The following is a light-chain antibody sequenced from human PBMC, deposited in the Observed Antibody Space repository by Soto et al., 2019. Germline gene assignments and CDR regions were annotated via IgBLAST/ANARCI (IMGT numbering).Light chain of an antibody. CDR2: EVS. Sequence: QSALTQPASVSGSLGQSITISCTGTSSDIGGYKYVSWYQQHPGKAPKLIIFEVSNRPSGVSDRFSGSNSGNTASLTISGLPAEDEADYYCTSYSRYRVLVFGRGTQLTVL. CDR3: TSYSRYRVLV. V-gene: IGLV2-14*01. J-gene: IGLJ3*02. CDR1: SSDIGGYKY.